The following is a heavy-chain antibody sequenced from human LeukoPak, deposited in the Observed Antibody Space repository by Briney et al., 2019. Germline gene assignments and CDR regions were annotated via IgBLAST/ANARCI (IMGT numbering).Heavy chain of an antibody. CDR1: GFTFSSYA. J-gene: IGHJ4*02. V-gene: IGHV3-23*01. CDR2: ISGSGGST. CDR3: ANRVDIVATTHLGPFDY. Sequence: GGSLRLSCAASGFTFSSYAMSWVRQAPGKGLEWVSAISGSGGSTYYADSVKGRFTISRDNSKNTLYLQMNSLRAEDTAVYYCANRVDIVATTHLGPFDYWGQGTLVTVSS. D-gene: IGHD5-12*01.